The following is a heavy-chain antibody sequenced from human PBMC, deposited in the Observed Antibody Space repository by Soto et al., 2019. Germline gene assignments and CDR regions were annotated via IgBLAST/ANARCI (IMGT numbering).Heavy chain of an antibody. CDR1: GDSLSTDYW. D-gene: IGHD2-8*01. CDR3: ARCISYRWVY. Sequence: QVQLQESGPGLVKPSGTLSLTCTVSGDSLSTDYWWSWVRQPPGKGLEWIGEVHHSGITNYIQSLNNRVAMSVDKSNDTVSLELTSVAAADTARYHCARCISYRWVYWCQGTLVTVSP. V-gene: IGHV4-4*02. CDR2: VHHSGIT. J-gene: IGHJ4*02.